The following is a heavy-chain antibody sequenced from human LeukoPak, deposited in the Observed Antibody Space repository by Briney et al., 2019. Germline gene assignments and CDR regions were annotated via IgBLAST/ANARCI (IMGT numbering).Heavy chain of an antibody. Sequence: GGSLRLSCAASGLTFSSYWMTWVRQAPGKGLEWVANIKQDGSDKYYVDSVKGRFTISRDNAQNSLYLQMNSLRADDTALYYCARQYTSSWYALGYLDYWGQRTLVTVSS. CDR3: ARQYTSSWYALGYLDY. CDR2: IKQDGSDK. J-gene: IGHJ4*02. D-gene: IGHD6-13*01. CDR1: GLTFSSYW. V-gene: IGHV3-7*01.